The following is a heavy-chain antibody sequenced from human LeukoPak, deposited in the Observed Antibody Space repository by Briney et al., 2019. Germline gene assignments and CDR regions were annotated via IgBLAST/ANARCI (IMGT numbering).Heavy chain of an antibody. Sequence: ASVKVPCKASGYTFTGYYMHWVRQAPGQGLEWMGWINPNSGGTNYAQKFQGRVTMTRDTSISTAYMELSRLRSDDTAVYYCARDPQGARYAFDIWGQGTMVTVYS. V-gene: IGHV1-2*02. D-gene: IGHD1-26*01. CDR2: INPNSGGT. J-gene: IGHJ3*02. CDR3: ARDPQGARYAFDI. CDR1: GYTFTGYY.